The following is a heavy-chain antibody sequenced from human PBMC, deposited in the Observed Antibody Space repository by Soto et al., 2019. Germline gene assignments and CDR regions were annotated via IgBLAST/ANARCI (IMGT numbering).Heavy chain of an antibody. V-gene: IGHV1-3*05. J-gene: IGHJ4*02. Sequence: QVQLVQSGAEEKKPGASVKVSCKASGYTFTSYAMHWVRQAPGQRLEWMGWINAGNGNTKYSQTFQGRVTITRDTSASTGYMELSRLRSEDTAVYYCARAELRFLEWLGYWGQGNLVTVSS. CDR2: INAGNGNT. D-gene: IGHD3-3*01. CDR3: ARAELRFLEWLGY. CDR1: GYTFTSYA.